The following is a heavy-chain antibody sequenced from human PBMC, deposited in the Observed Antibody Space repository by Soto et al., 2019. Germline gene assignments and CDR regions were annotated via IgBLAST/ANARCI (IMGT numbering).Heavy chain of an antibody. CDR2: ITGGGGGT. CDR3: AKDSNGDYYVRGGYCRHRDDY. Sequence: EVQLLESGGGLVQPGGSLRLSCAASGFTFSSYAMSWVRQAPGKGLEWVSAITGGGGGTYYANSVKGRFTISRDNSKNSLYLQLDRLRAEDTAVYYCAKDSNGDYYVRGGYCRHRDDYWGQGTLVTVSS. CDR1: GFTFSSYA. V-gene: IGHV3-23*01. D-gene: IGHD3-22*01. J-gene: IGHJ4*02.